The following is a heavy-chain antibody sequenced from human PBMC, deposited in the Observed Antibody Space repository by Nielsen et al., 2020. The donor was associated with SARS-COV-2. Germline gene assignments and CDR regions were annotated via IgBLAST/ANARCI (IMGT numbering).Heavy chain of an antibody. D-gene: IGHD3-22*01. J-gene: IGHJ4*02. CDR3: ARDPKYYYDSSGSIFDY. V-gene: IGHV3-7*03. CDR1: GFNFYSYW. CDR2: INQDGREK. Sequence: GESLKISCAASGFNFYSYWMTWVRQAPGKGLEWVANINQDGREKFHADSVKGRFTISRDNAKNSLYLQMNSLRAEDTAVYYCARDPKYYYDSSGSIFDYWGQGTLVTVSS.